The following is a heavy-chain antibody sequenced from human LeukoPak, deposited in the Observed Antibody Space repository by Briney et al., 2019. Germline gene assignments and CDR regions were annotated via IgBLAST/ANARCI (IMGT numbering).Heavy chain of an antibody. D-gene: IGHD3-10*01. Sequence: SETLSLTCTVSGDSISNYYWHWIRQPPGKELEWFGYIYYSGSTYYNPSFKSRVTISVDTSKNQFSLRLSSVTAADTAVYYCATSGGLGSYEGWFDPWGQGILVTVSS. CDR3: ATSGGLGSYEGWFDP. CDR1: GDSISNYY. J-gene: IGHJ5*02. CDR2: IYYSGST. V-gene: IGHV4-59*01.